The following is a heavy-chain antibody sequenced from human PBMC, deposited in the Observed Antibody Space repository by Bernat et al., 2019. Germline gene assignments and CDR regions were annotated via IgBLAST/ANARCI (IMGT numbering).Heavy chain of an antibody. CDR1: GFSFSSHG. J-gene: IGHJ4*02. V-gene: IGHV3-30*18. CDR3: AKDVMSGYYGPGDH. CDR2: ILSDGSIK. D-gene: IGHD3-22*01. Sequence: QVQLVESGGGVVQPGRSLRLSCAASGFSFSSHGMHWVRQSPDKGLEWVALILSDGSIKYYADSVKGRFIISRDNSRNTLDLQMSSLRVEDTAVYHCAKDVMSGYYGPGDHWGQGTLVTVSS.